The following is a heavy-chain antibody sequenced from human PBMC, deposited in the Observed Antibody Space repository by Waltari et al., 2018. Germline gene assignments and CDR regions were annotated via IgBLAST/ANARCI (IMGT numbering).Heavy chain of an antibody. CDR3: ARERGPTTVTTGGGYFDY. J-gene: IGHJ4*02. CDR2: INHSGST. Sequence: QVQLQQWGAGLLKPSETLSLTCAVYGGSFSGYYWSWIRPPPGKGLEWIGEINHSGSTNYNPSLKSRVTISVDTSKNQFSLKLSSVTAADTAVYYCARERGPTTVTTGGGYFDYWGQGTLVTVSS. D-gene: IGHD4-17*01. CDR1: GGSFSGYY. V-gene: IGHV4-34*01.